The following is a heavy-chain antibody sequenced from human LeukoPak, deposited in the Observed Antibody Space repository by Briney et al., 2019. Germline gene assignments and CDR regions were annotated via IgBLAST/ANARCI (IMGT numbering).Heavy chain of an antibody. Sequence: TGGSLRLSCAASGFTFDDYAMHWVRQAPGKGLEWVSGISWNSGSIGYADSVKGRFTISRDNAKNSLYLQMNSLRAEDTAVYYCAREAGGSSGGYYYGAFDYWGQGTLVTVSS. CDR3: AREAGGSSGGYYYGAFDY. J-gene: IGHJ4*02. V-gene: IGHV3-9*01. CDR2: ISWNSGSI. CDR1: GFTFDDYA. D-gene: IGHD3-22*01.